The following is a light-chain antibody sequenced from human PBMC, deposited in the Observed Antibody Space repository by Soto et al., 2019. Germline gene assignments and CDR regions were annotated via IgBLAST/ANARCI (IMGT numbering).Light chain of an antibody. J-gene: IGKJ1*01. Sequence: ENVLTQSPGTLSLSPGERATLSCRASQSVISSYLAWYQQKPGQAPRLLIYSTSTRATGIPDRFSGSGSGTDFTLTISRLEPEDFGVYYCQQYGSSLWTFGQGTKVEIK. CDR3: QQYGSSLWT. V-gene: IGKV3-20*01. CDR1: QSVISSY. CDR2: STS.